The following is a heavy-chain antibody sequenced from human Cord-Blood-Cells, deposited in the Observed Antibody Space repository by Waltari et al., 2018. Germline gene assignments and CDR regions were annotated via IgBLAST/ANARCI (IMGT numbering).Heavy chain of an antibody. Sequence: QVQLVPPGAEVKKPGASVKVTCKASGYTFTGHYMPTVAPAPGQGLEWMGWINPNSGGTNYAQKFQGRVTMTRDTSISTAYMELSRLRSDDTAVYYCARDLGAAAGTHWFDPWGQGTLVTVSS. V-gene: IGHV1-2*02. CDR1: GYTFTGHY. D-gene: IGHD6-13*01. J-gene: IGHJ5*02. CDR3: ARDLGAAAGTHWFDP. CDR2: INPNSGGT.